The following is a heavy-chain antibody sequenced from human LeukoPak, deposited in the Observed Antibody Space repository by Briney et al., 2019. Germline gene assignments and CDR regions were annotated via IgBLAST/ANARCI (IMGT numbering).Heavy chain of an antibody. D-gene: IGHD6-6*01. CDR1: GYTFTGYY. CDR2: INPNSGGT. CDR3: ARGVRGARIAARGNYYFDY. Sequence: GASVKVSCKASGYTFTGYYMHWVRQAPGQGLEWMGWINPNSGGTNYAQKFQGRVTMTRNTSISTAYMELSSLRSEDTAVYYCARGVRGARIAARGNYYFDYWGQGTLVTVSS. J-gene: IGHJ4*02. V-gene: IGHV1-2*02.